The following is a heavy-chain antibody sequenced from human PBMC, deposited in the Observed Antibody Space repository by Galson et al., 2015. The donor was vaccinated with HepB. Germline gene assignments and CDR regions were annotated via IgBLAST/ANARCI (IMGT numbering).Heavy chain of an antibody. Sequence: SVKVSCKASGYTFTSYAMHWVRQAPGQRLEWMGWINAGNGNTKYSQKFQGRVTITRHTSASTAYMELSSLRSEDTAVYYCARDGYCSSTSCYGPSVPGAPVRWYGMDVWGQGTTVTVSS. CDR1: GYTFTSYA. CDR2: INAGNGNT. D-gene: IGHD2-2*03. J-gene: IGHJ6*02. V-gene: IGHV1-3*01. CDR3: ARDGYCSSTSCYGPSVPGAPVRWYGMDV.